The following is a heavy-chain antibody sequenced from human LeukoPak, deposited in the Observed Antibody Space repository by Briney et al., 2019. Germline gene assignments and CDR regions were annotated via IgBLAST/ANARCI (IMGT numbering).Heavy chain of an antibody. J-gene: IGHJ5*02. Sequence: SETLSLTCAVYGGSFSGYYWSWIRQPPGKGLEWIGEINHSGSTNYNPSLKSRVTISVDTSKNQFSLKLSSVTAADTAVYYCARHLLKLTVTTLKWFDPWGQGTLVTVSS. CDR2: INHSGST. D-gene: IGHD4-17*01. CDR1: GGSFSGYY. CDR3: ARHLLKLTVTTLKWFDP. V-gene: IGHV4-34*01.